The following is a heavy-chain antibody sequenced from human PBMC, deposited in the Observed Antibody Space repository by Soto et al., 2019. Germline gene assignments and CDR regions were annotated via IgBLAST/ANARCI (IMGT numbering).Heavy chain of an antibody. CDR1: GFTFSDYY. J-gene: IGHJ4*02. Sequence: PGGSLRLSCAASGFTFSDYYMSWIRQAPGKGLEWVSYISSSSSYTYYADSVKGRFTISRDNSKNTLYLQMNSLRAEDTAVYYCAKDQLLWFGELGLFDYWGQGTMLTVYS. V-gene: IGHV3-11*05. CDR3: AKDQLLWFGELGLFDY. D-gene: IGHD3-10*01. CDR2: ISSSSSYT.